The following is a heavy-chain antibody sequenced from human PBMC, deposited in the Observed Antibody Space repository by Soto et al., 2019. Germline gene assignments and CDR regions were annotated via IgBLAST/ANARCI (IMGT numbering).Heavy chain of an antibody. D-gene: IGHD1-26*01. CDR2: IWYDGSNR. V-gene: IGHV3-33*01. CDR3: ARESGSDHSDY. CDR1: GFTFSTYG. J-gene: IGHJ4*02. Sequence: QVQLVESGGGVVQPGRSLRLSCAASGFTFSTYGMHWVRQAPGKGLEWVAAIWYDGSNRYYADSVKGRFTIYRDNSKNTLYLQMNSLRAEDTAVYYCARESGSDHSDYWGQGTLVTVSS.